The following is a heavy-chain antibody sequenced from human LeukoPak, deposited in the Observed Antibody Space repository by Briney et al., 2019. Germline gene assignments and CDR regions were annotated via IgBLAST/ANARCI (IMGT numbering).Heavy chain of an antibody. CDR1: GYLFANYW. CDR3: ARHLPSSGWYYFDY. J-gene: IGHJ4*02. V-gene: IGHV5-51*01. Sequence: PGAPLQISCEGSGYLFANYWIGGGRPLAGKRQEWRGIIYPGNSNTRYSPSFQGQVTISTDKSISTAYLQWSSLKASDTAMYYCARHLPSSGWYYFDYWGQGTLVTVSS. CDR2: IYPGNSNT. D-gene: IGHD6-19*01.